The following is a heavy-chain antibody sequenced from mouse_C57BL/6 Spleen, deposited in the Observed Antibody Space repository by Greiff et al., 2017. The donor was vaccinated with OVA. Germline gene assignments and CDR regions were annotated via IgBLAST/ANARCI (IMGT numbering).Heavy chain of an antibody. Sequence: EVQLQQSGPELVKPGASVKISCKASGYSFTGYYMNWVKQSPEKSLEWIGEINPSTGGTTYNQKFKAKATLTVDKSSSTAYMQLKSLTSEDSAVYYCARGMDYYAMDYWGQGTSVTVSS. CDR2: INPSTGGT. CDR3: ARGMDYYAMDY. V-gene: IGHV1-42*01. J-gene: IGHJ4*01. CDR1: GYSFTGYY. D-gene: IGHD2-3*01.